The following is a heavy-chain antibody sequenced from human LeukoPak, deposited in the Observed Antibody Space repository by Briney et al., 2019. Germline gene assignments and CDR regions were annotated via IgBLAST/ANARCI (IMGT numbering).Heavy chain of an antibody. Sequence: ASVKVSCKASGYTFTNYGISWVRQAPGQGLEWMGWISAYNGNTNYAQKVQDRVTMNTDTSTSTAYMELRSLRSDDTAVYYCARLNNVGYYDSSGYYTWGQGTLVTVSS. CDR2: ISAYNGNT. D-gene: IGHD3-22*01. J-gene: IGHJ5*02. CDR1: GYTFTNYG. CDR3: ARLNNVGYYDSSGYYT. V-gene: IGHV1-18*01.